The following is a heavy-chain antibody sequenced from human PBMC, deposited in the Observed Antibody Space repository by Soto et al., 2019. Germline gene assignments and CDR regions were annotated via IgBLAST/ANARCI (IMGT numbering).Heavy chain of an antibody. Sequence: EPQLLESGGGLGHPGGSLRLSCAASGFTFSSYAMSWVRQAPGKGLEWVAAISGSGVRTYYADSVRGRSTISSDNSKKTVDLQMNSLRAEDTAVYYCAKFYCISTMCQAPAAKSTGGFEIWGQGTLVTVSS. J-gene: IGHJ3*02. CDR2: ISGSGVRT. CDR3: AKFYCISTMCQAPAAKSTGGFEI. D-gene: IGHD2-2*01. V-gene: IGHV3-23*01. CDR1: GFTFSSYA.